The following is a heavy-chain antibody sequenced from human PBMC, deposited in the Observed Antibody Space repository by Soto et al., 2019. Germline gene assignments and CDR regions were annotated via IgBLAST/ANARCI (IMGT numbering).Heavy chain of an antibody. Sequence: QVQLQESGPGLVKPSETLSLTCTVSGDSINNYYWTWIRQPPGKGLEWIGYIYDSGSTSYNPSLKSRLTISVDTSKSQVSLKLKSVTAADTAVYYCARGTKYYYQGMDVWGQGTTVTVSS. V-gene: IGHV4-59*01. CDR2: IYDSGST. J-gene: IGHJ6*02. CDR3: ARGTKYYYQGMDV. CDR1: GDSINNYY.